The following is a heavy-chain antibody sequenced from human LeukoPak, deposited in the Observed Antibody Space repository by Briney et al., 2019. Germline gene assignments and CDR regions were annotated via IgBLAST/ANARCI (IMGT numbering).Heavy chain of an antibody. V-gene: IGHV3-11*01. J-gene: IGHJ4*02. CDR3: ARDRMGTYYDSSGYHYHDY. Sequence: GGSLRLSCAASGFTFSDYYMSWIRQAPGKGLEGVSYISSSGSTIYYADSVKGRFTISRDNAKNSLYLQMNSLRAEDTAVYYCARDRMGTYYDSSGYHYHDYWGQGTLVTVSS. D-gene: IGHD3-22*01. CDR2: ISSSGSTI. CDR1: GFTFSDYY.